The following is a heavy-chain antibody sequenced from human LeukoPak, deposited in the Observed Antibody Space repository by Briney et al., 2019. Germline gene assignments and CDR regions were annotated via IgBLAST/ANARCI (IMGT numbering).Heavy chain of an antibody. V-gene: IGHV1-69*06. CDR3: ARDLSGDVLTAPFDY. D-gene: IGHD1-1*01. CDR1: GGTFSSYA. J-gene: IGHJ4*02. CDR2: IIPIFGTT. Sequence: SVKVSCKASGGTFSSYAISWVRQAPGQGLEWMGGIIPIFGTTNYAQKFQGRVTITADKSTSTAYMELSSLRSEDTAVYYCARDLSGDVLTAPFDYWGQGTLVTVSS.